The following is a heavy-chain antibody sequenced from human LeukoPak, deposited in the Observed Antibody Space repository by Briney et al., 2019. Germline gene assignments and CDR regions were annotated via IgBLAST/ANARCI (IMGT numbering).Heavy chain of an antibody. J-gene: IGHJ3*02. CDR3: ARDRVVVVPAAINKDAFDI. D-gene: IGHD2-2*02. CDR1: GGSISSYY. V-gene: IGHV4-59*01. CDR2: IYYSGST. Sequence: SETLSLTCTVSGGSISSYYWSLIRQPPGKGLEWIGYIYYSGSTNYNPSLKSRVTISVDTSKNQFSLKLSSVTAADTAVYYCARDRVVVVPAAINKDAFDIWGQGTMVTVSS.